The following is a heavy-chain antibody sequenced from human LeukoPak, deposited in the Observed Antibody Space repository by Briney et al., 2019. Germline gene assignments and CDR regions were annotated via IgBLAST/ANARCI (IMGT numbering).Heavy chain of an antibody. V-gene: IGHV3-15*01. CDR2: IKSKTDGGTT. CDR3: TTGIAVAEFDY. D-gene: IGHD6-19*01. CDR1: GFSFSSYA. Sequence: SGGSLRLSCAASGFSFSSYAMTWVRQAPGKGLEWVGRIKSKTDGGTTDYAAPVKGRFTISRDDSKNTLYLQMNSLKTEDTAVYYCTTGIAVAEFDYWGQGTLVTVSS. J-gene: IGHJ4*02.